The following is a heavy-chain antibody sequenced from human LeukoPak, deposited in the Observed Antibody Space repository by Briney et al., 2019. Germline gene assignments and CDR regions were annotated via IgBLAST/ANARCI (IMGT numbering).Heavy chain of an antibody. D-gene: IGHD6-13*01. Sequence: ASVKVSCKASGFTFTSHDYNWVRQATGQGLEWMGWMNPNSGNTGYAQEFQGRVTMTRDTSISTAYMELSSLSSEDTAVYYCARDARGAAAAXDPFDIWGXGTMVXVSS. CDR2: MNPNSGNT. V-gene: IGHV1-8*01. CDR3: ARDARGAAAAXDPFDI. J-gene: IGHJ3*02. CDR1: GFTFTSHD.